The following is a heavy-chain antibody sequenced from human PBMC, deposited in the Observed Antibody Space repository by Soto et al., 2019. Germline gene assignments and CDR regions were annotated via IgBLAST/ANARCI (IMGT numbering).Heavy chain of an antibody. V-gene: IGHV3-66*01. D-gene: IGHD4-17*01. CDR2: IYSGGST. Sequence: PGGSLRLSCAASGFTVSSSYMSWVRQAPVKGLEWVSVIYSGGSTYYADSVKGRFIISRDNSKNTLYLQMNSLRAEDTAVYYCARADYVDHGGAFYIWGLGTMVTVSS. J-gene: IGHJ3*02. CDR1: GFTVSSSY. CDR3: ARADYVDHGGAFYI.